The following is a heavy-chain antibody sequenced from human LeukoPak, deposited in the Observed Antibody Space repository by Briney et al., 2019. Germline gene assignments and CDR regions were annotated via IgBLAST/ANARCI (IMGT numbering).Heavy chain of an antibody. J-gene: IGHJ4*02. Sequence: WGSLRLSCAASGFTFSSYSMNWVRQAPGKGLEWVSSISSSSSYIYYADSVKGRFTISRDNAKNSLYLQMNSLRAEDTAVYYCASLWFGELLFRYWGQGTLVTVSS. CDR2: ISSSSSYI. CDR1: GFTFSSYS. CDR3: ASLWFGELLFRY. D-gene: IGHD3-10*01. V-gene: IGHV3-21*01.